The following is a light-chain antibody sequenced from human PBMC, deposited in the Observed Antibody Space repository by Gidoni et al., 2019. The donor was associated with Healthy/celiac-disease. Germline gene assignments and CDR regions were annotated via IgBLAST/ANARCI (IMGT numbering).Light chain of an antibody. CDR2: AAS. CDR1: QGISSY. CDR3: QQSYSTPRT. J-gene: IGKJ4*01. Sequence: IQMSKPPSSLSASVGDRVTITCRASQGISSYLAWYQQKPGKAPKLLIYAASSLQSGVPSRFSGSGSGTDFTLTISSLQPEDFATYYCQQSYSTPRTFGGGTKVEIK. V-gene: IGKV1-39*01.